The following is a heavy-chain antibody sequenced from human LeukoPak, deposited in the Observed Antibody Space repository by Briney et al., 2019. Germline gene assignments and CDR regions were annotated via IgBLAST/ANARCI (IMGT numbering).Heavy chain of an antibody. Sequence: PSETLSLTCTVSGGSISSYYWSWIRQPPGKGLEWIGYIYYSGSTNYNPSLKSRVTISVDTSKNQFSLKLSSVTAADTAVYYCARAQAVGTLLAPWGQGTLVTVSS. CDR2: IYYSGST. V-gene: IGHV4-59*08. J-gene: IGHJ5*02. D-gene: IGHD6-13*01. CDR3: ARAQAVGTLLAP. CDR1: GGSISSYY.